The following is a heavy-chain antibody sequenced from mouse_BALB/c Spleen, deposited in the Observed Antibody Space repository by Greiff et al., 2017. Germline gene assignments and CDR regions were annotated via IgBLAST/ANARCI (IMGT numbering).Heavy chain of an antibody. Sequence: QVQLQQSGAELVRPGVSVKISCKGSGYTFTDYAMHWVKQSHAKSLEWIGVISTYYGDASYNQKFKGKATMTVDKSSSTAYMELARLTSEDSAIYYCARKDPTIGTMDYWGQGTSVTVSS. V-gene: IGHV1S137*01. CDR1: GYTFTDYA. J-gene: IGHJ4*01. CDR2: ISTYYGDA. CDR3: ARKDPTIGTMDY. D-gene: IGHD2-14*01.